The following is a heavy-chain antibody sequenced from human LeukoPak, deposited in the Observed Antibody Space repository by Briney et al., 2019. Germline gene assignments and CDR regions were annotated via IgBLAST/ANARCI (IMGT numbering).Heavy chain of an antibody. CDR3: ARDKRQHYFYYMDV. D-gene: IGHD1-1*01. Sequence: ASVKVSCKASGYTFTGYYMHWVRQAPGQGLEWMGWINTNTGNPTYAQGFTGRFVFSLDTSVSTAYLQISSLKAEDTAVYYCARDKRQHYFYYMDVWGKGTTVTVSS. CDR1: GYTFTGYY. CDR2: INTNTGNP. V-gene: IGHV7-4-1*02. J-gene: IGHJ6*03.